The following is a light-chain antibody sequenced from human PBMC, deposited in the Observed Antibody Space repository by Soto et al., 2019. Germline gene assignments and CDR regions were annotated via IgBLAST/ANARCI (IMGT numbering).Light chain of an antibody. J-gene: IGKJ1*01. V-gene: IGKV1-5*03. CDR3: QQYNIDSRT. CDR2: KAS. CDR1: QSISTW. Sequence: DIQMTQSPSTLSASVGDRVTITCRASQSISTWLAWYQQKPGKTPNLLIYKASILEGGVPSSFSGSGSGPEFTLTFSSLQPDDFATYYCQQYNIDSRTFGQRTNVEIK.